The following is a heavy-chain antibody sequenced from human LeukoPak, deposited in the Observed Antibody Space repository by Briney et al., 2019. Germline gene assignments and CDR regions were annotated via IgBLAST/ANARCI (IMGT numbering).Heavy chain of an antibody. V-gene: IGHV3-23*01. CDR1: GFTFSNYP. D-gene: IGHD4-17*01. CDR3: AQSTVTYGLGAFDI. J-gene: IGHJ3*02. Sequence: GGSLRLSCAVSGFTFSNYPMSWVRQAPGKGLEWVSAISGSGGTTSYADSVKGRFTISRDNSKNTLSLQMNSLRAEDTAVYYCAQSTVTYGLGAFDIWGQGTMVTVSS. CDR2: ISGSGGTT.